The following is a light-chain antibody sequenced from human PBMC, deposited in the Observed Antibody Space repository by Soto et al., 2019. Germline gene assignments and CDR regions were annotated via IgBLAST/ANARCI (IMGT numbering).Light chain of an antibody. CDR1: SSNIGSNT. CDR2: SNN. CDR3: AAWDDSLNGVV. J-gene: IGLJ2*01. V-gene: IGLV1-44*01. Sequence: QSVLTQPTSASGTPGQRVTISCSGSSSNIGSNTVNWYQQLPGTAPKLLIYSNNQRPSGVPDRFSGSKSGTSASLAISGLQSEDEADYYCAAWDDSLNGVVFGGGTKVTVI.